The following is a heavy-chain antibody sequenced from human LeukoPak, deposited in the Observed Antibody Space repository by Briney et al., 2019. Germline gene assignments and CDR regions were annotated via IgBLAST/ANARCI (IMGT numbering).Heavy chain of an antibody. CDR3: ARDVKDYYDSSAPFDP. J-gene: IGHJ5*02. D-gene: IGHD3-22*01. CDR2: IWYDGSNK. CDR1: GFTFSSYG. Sequence: GGSLRLSCAASGFTFSSYGMHWVRQAPGKGLEWVAVIWYDGSNKYYADSVKGRFTISRDNAKNTLYLQMNSLRAEDTAVYYCARDVKDYYDSSAPFDPWGQGTLVTVSS. V-gene: IGHV3-33*01.